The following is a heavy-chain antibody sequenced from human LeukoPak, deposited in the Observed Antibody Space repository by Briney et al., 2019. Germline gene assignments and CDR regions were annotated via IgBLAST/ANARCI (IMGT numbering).Heavy chain of an antibody. CDR3: AKDRSLTLPTFERSGYYYY. D-gene: IGHD3-22*01. CDR2: LSGSGDTT. J-gene: IGHJ4*02. CDR1: GFTFGDYA. V-gene: IGHV3-23*01. Sequence: GGSLRLSCTASGFTFGDYAMSWVRQAPGKGLEWVSSLSGSGDTTYYADSVKGRFTIPRDNSNNTLYLQMNSLRAEDTALYYCAKDRSLTLPTFERSGYYYYWGQGTLVTVSS.